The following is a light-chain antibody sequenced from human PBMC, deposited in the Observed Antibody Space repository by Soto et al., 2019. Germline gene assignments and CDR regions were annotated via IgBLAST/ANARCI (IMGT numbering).Light chain of an antibody. J-gene: IGLJ1*01. CDR1: SSDVGGYNY. CDR2: DVS. CDR3: SSYTTSNTRQIV. V-gene: IGLV2-14*01. Sequence: QSALTQPASVSGSPGQSITISCTGTSSDVGGYNYVSWYQQHPGKAPKFMIYDVSNRPSGVSNRFSGSKSGNTASLTISGRQADDEADYYCSSYTTSNTRQIVFGTGTQLTVL.